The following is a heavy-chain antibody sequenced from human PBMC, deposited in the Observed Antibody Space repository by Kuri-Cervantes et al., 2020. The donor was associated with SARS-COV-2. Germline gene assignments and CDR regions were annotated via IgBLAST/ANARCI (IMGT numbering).Heavy chain of an antibody. J-gene: IGHJ3*02. D-gene: IGHD7-27*01. V-gene: IGHV3-7*01. CDR3: VRESGVDWGSDAFDI. CDR2: IKEDGSQK. CDR1: EFSFSNYW. Sequence: GGSLRLSCAASEFSFSNYWMTWVRQVPGKGLEWVANIKEDGSQKYYLDSVAGRFTISRDNAKNSLNLQMDSLGAEDTAVYYCVRESGVDWGSDAFDIWGQGTMVTVSS.